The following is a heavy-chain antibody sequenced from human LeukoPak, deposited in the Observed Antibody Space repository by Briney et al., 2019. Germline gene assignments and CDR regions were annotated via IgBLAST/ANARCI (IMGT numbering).Heavy chain of an antibody. CDR1: GYTFTSYY. Sequence: ASVKVSCKASGYTFTSYYMHWVRQAPGQGLEWMGIINPSGGSTSYAQKFQGRVTMTRDTSTSTVYMELSSLRSEDTAVYYCAAYSGSNRGLDYWGQGTLVTVSS. J-gene: IGHJ4*02. D-gene: IGHD1-26*01. V-gene: IGHV1-46*01. CDR2: INPSGGST. CDR3: AAYSGSNRGLDY.